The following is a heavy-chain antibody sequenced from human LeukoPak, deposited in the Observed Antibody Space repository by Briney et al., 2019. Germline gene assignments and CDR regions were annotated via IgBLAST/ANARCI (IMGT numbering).Heavy chain of an antibody. V-gene: IGHV3-30-3*01. J-gene: IGHJ4*02. D-gene: IGHD5-24*01. CDR2: MSNDGSKQ. CDR1: GFTFSSYA. CDR3: ARDTGRDGYKALYYFDY. Sequence: GSLRLSCAASGFTFSSYAMHWVRQAPGKGLEWVSVMSNDGSKQYYGDTVKGRFTISRDDSKNTLYLQMNSLRAEDTAVYHCARDTGRDGYKALYYFDYWGQGTLVTVSS.